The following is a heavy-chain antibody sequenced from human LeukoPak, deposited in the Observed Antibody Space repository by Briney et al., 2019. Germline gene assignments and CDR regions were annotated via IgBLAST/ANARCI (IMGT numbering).Heavy chain of an antibody. CDR1: GFTFSNSA. D-gene: IGHD5-12*01. J-gene: IGHJ4*02. CDR2: IVVGSGNT. Sequence: SVKVSCKASGFTFSNSAMQWVRQARGQRLEWIGWIVVGSGNTTYAQKFQKRVTITRDMSTSTAYMELSSLRSEDTAIYYCAADDMVAFEWGQGTLVTVSS. CDR3: AADDMVAFE. V-gene: IGHV1-58*02.